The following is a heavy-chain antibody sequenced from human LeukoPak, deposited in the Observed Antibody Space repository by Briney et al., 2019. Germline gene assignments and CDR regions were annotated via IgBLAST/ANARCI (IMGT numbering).Heavy chain of an antibody. CDR1: GFTLGSYA. CDR3: ARDRGRVLGQRYYGMDV. CDR2: ISYDGSDK. J-gene: IGHJ6*02. D-gene: IGHD3-16*01. Sequence: GGSLRLSCAASGFTLGSYAIHWVRQAPGQGLEWVAVISYDGSDKVYSDSVKGRLTISRDDSKNTLYPQMNSLREEDTAVYYCARDRGRVLGQRYYGMDVWGQGTTVTVSS. V-gene: IGHV3-30*04.